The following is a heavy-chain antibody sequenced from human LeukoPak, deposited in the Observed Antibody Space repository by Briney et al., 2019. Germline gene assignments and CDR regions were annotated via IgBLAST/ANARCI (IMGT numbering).Heavy chain of an antibody. Sequence: GASVKVSCKASGYTFTSYKMHWVRQTPGQGLQWMGIINPSGGSTSYAQKFQGRVTMTRDMSTSTVYMELSSLRSEDTAVYYCARGAQTNLLLYWGQGTLVTVSS. V-gene: IGHV1-46*01. CDR3: ARGAQTNLLLY. CDR1: GYTFTSYK. CDR2: INPSGGST. D-gene: IGHD2/OR15-2a*01. J-gene: IGHJ4*02.